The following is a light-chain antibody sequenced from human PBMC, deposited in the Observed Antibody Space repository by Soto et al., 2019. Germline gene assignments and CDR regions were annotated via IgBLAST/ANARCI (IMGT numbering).Light chain of an antibody. V-gene: IGKV3-15*01. Sequence: EIVLTQSLGTLSLSPGERATLSCRASQSVSSSYLAWYQQKPGQAPRLLIYGASTRATGIPARFSGSGSETGFTLTISSLQSEDFAVYYCQQYNNWPETFGQGTKVDIK. CDR1: QSVSSSY. J-gene: IGKJ1*01. CDR3: QQYNNWPET. CDR2: GAS.